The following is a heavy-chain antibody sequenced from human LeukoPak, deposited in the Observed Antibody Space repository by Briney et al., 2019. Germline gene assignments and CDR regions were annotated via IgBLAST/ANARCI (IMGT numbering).Heavy chain of an antibody. CDR1: GFTFSSYW. J-gene: IGHJ4*02. V-gene: IGHV3-74*01. Sequence: VQPGGSLRLSCAASGFTFSSYWMRWVRQAPGKGLVWVSRINSDGSSTSYADSVKGRFTISRDNAKNTLYLQMNSLRAEDTAVYYCATLPWFGEFDYWGQGTLVTVSS. D-gene: IGHD3-10*01. CDR3: ATLPWFGEFDY. CDR2: INSDGSST.